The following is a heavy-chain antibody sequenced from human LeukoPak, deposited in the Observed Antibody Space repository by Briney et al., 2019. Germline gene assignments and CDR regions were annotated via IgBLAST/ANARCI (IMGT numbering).Heavy chain of an antibody. V-gene: IGHV3-74*01. D-gene: IGHD1-26*01. CDR2: IKSDGSST. J-gene: IGHJ4*02. CDR3: SRSPYLHYSGSYDYFDY. Sequence: GGSLRLSCVASGFTFSSYWMHWIRQAPGKGLVWVSRIKSDGSSTNYADSVKGRFTISRDNAKNTLYLQMNSLRAEDTAVYYCSRSPYLHYSGSYDYFDYWGQGTLVTVSS. CDR1: GFTFSSYW.